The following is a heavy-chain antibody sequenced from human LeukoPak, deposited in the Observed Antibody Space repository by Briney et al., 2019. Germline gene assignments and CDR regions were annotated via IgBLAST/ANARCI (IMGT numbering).Heavy chain of an antibody. D-gene: IGHD6-19*01. V-gene: IGHV1-24*01. Sequence: ASVKVSCKVSGYTLTELSMHWVRQAPGKGLEWMGGFDPEDGETIYAQKFQGRVTITADESTSTAYMELSSLRSEDTAVYYCARSGEQWLIDYWGQGTLVTVSS. J-gene: IGHJ4*02. CDR1: GYTLTELS. CDR2: FDPEDGET. CDR3: ARSGEQWLIDY.